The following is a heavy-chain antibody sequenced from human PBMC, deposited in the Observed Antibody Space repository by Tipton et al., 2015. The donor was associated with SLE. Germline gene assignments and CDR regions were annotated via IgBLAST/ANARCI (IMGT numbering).Heavy chain of an antibody. V-gene: IGHV4-4*07. J-gene: IGHJ3*02. CDR2: SYTRGST. CDR1: GGSISSYY. D-gene: IGHD3-16*01. Sequence: TLSLTCTVSGGSISSYYWSWIRQPAGKGLEWIGRSYTRGSTKYNPSLKSRVAMSVDASKNQFSLKLSSVTAADTGVYYCASGGISLQDAFDIWGQGTMVTVSS. CDR3: ASGGISLQDAFDI.